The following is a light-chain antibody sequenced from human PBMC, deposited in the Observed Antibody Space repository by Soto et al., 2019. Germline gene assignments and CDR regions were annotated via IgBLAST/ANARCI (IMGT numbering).Light chain of an antibody. Sequence: DIPMTQSPSTLSASLGDRVTIPCRASQSISSWLAWYQQKPGKAPKLLISDASILESGVPSRFSGSGPGTEFTLTISSLQPDDFATYYCQQYSDYYTFGQGTKVDIK. V-gene: IGKV1-5*01. J-gene: IGKJ1*01. CDR2: DAS. CDR1: QSISSW. CDR3: QQYSDYYT.